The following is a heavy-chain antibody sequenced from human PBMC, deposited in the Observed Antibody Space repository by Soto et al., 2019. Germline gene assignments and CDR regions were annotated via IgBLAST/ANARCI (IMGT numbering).Heavy chain of an antibody. J-gene: IGHJ4*02. D-gene: IGHD6-19*01. CDR3: AKDLEQWLTTPSIDY. Sequence: GRSMRLSCAASGFTFSSYAMSWVRQAPGKGLEWVSAISGSGGSTYYADSVKGRFTISRDNSKNTLYLQMNSLRAEDTAVYYCAKDLEQWLTTPSIDYWGKGTLVTVSS. CDR1: GFTFSSYA. CDR2: ISGSGGST. V-gene: IGHV3-23*01.